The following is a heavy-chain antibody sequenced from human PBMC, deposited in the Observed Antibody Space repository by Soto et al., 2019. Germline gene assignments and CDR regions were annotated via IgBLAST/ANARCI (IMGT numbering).Heavy chain of an antibody. CDR3: AKEQSSGYYRVVDY. Sequence: QVQVVESGGGVVQPGRSLRLSCAASGFTLSSCGMHWVRQAPGKGLEWVGVITYDGGSEHYADFVKGRFTISRDSSENKVYLQMNSLRVEDSAVYYCAKEQSSGYYRVVDYWGQGTLVTVSS. J-gene: IGHJ4*02. CDR1: GFTLSSCG. D-gene: IGHD6-19*01. V-gene: IGHV3-30*18. CDR2: ITYDGGSE.